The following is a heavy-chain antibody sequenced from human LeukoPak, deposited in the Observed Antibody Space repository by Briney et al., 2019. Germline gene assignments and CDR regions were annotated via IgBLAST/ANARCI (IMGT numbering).Heavy chain of an antibody. D-gene: IGHD4-23*01. J-gene: IGHJ4*02. V-gene: IGHV3-53*01. CDR3: AKEQNSKGFFDY. Sequence: GGSLRLSCAASGFTVSSNYMSWVRQAPGKGLEWVSVIYSGGSTYYADSVKGRFTISRDNSKNTLYLQMNSLRAEDTAVYYCAKEQNSKGFFDYWGQGTLVTVSS. CDR1: GFTVSSNY. CDR2: IYSGGST.